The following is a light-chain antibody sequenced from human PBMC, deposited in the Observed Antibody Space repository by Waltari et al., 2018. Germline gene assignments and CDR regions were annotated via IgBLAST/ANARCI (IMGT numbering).Light chain of an antibody. CDR1: SSDVGGYNY. J-gene: IGLJ2*01. Sequence: QSALTQPASVSGSPGQSITISCTGTSSDVGGYNYVSWYQQHPGKAPKLMIYDVSKRPSGVSNRFSGPKSGNTASLTISGLQAEDEADYSCSSYTSSSTVVFGGGTKLTVL. CDR2: DVS. CDR3: SSYTSSSTVV. V-gene: IGLV2-14*01.